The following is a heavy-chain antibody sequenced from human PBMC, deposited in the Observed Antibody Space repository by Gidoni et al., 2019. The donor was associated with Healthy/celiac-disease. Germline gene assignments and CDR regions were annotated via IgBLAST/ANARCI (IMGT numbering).Heavy chain of an antibody. CDR3: AKGHYDSSGYYYLSDY. Sequence: VQLVESGGGLVQPDRSISLSCAAPGFTFDAYAMHWVRQDPGKGLEGVSGIRWNSGSIGYADLVKGRFTISRDNAKNSLYLQMNSLRAEDTALYYCAKGHYDSSGYYYLSDYWGQGTLVTVSS. V-gene: IGHV3-9*01. D-gene: IGHD3-22*01. CDR1: GFTFDAYA. CDR2: IRWNSGSI. J-gene: IGHJ4*02.